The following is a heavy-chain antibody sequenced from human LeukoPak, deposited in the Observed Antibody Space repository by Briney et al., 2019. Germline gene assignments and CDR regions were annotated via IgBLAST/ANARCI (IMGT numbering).Heavy chain of an antibody. D-gene: IGHD3-16*01. J-gene: IGHJ4*02. CDR2: ISSSGST. Sequence: SETLSLTCTVSGDSLSSYHWSWLRQPPGKGLEWIGYISSSGSTSYNPSLKSRVTFSVDTSKSHFSLRLTSVTAAGTAVYYCARVGRGDHTWGSYYCDHWGQGTLVSVSS. CDR1: GDSLSSYH. CDR3: ARVGRGDHTWGSYYCDH. V-gene: IGHV4-59*01.